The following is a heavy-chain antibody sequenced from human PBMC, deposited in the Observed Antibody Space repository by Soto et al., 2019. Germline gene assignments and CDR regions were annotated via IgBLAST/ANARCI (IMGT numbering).Heavy chain of an antibody. J-gene: IGHJ4*02. Sequence: VQLQESGPGLVKPSQTLSLTCTVSGASISSAGYYWTWIRQHPANGLEWIGYIYYNGRTYYNPYLKSRASISADTSKNQLSLKVTSVTDADTAIYYCARAPPLGEQWLISRWGQGTLVTVSS. CDR3: ARAPPLGEQWLISR. CDR2: IYYNGRT. V-gene: IGHV4-31*03. CDR1: GASISSAGYY. D-gene: IGHD6-19*01.